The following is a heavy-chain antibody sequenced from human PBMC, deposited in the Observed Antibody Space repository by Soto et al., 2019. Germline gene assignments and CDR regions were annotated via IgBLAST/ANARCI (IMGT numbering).Heavy chain of an antibody. J-gene: IGHJ4*02. V-gene: IGHV1-18*01. CDR2: INTYYGNT. CDR3: ARDGSGYEEGVFFDY. Sequence: QVQLVQSGAEVKKPGASVKVSCKASGYTFTTYGITWVRQAPGQGLEWMGWINTYYGNTNYAQKLQGRVTMTTDTSTGTAYMELRSLISDDTAIYYCARDGSGYEEGVFFDYWGQGTLVTVSS. CDR1: GYTFTTYG. D-gene: IGHD5-12*01.